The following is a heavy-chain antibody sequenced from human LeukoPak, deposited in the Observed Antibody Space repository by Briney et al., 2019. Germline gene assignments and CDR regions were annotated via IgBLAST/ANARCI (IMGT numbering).Heavy chain of an antibody. V-gene: IGHV3-11*01. CDR3: AREGPYSSSWDAFDI. Sequence: GGSLRLSCAASGFTFSDYYMSWIRQAPGKGLQWFSYISGSGSTIYYADSVEGRFTISRDNAKNSLSLQMNSLRAEDTAVYYCAREGPYSSSWDAFDIWGQGTIVTVSS. CDR1: GFTFSDYY. D-gene: IGHD6-13*01. J-gene: IGHJ3*02. CDR2: ISGSGSTI.